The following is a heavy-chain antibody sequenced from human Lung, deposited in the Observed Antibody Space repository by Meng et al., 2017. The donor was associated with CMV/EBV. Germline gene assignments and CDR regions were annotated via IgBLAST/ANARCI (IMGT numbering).Heavy chain of an antibody. CDR3: ARLKNYYDSSGYLNDAFDI. CDR1: GYSFTSYW. J-gene: IGHJ3*02. CDR2: IYPGDSDT. V-gene: IGHV5-51*01. D-gene: IGHD3-22*01. Sequence: GEXXTISCKGSGYSFTSYWIGWVRQMPGKGLEWMGIIYPGDSDTRYSPSFQGQVTISADKSISTAYLQWSSLKASDTAMYYCARLKNYYDSSGYLNDAFDIWXQGTMVTVSS.